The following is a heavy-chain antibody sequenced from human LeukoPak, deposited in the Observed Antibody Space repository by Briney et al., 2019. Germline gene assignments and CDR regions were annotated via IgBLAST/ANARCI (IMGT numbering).Heavy chain of an antibody. Sequence: GGSLRLSCAASGFTFSSYAMSWVRQAPGKGLEWVANIKQDGSEKYYVDSVKGRFTISRDNAKNSLYLQMNSLRAEDTAVYYCASEGFGDYRVSVYWGQGTLVTVSS. V-gene: IGHV3-7*01. CDR2: IKQDGSEK. CDR1: GFTFSSYA. D-gene: IGHD4-17*01. J-gene: IGHJ4*02. CDR3: ASEGFGDYRVSVY.